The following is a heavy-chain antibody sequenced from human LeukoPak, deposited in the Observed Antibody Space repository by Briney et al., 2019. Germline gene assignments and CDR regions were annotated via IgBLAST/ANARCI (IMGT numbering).Heavy chain of an antibody. CDR2: ISAYNGNT. CDR1: VYTFTSYG. V-gene: IGHV1-18*01. CDR3: AGAQWLVHYYFDY. J-gene: IGHJ4*02. D-gene: IGHD6-19*01. Sequence: GASVKVSCKASVYTFTSYGISWVRQAPGQGLEWMGWISAYNGNTNYAQKLQGRVTMTTDTSTSTAYMELRSLRSDDTAVYYWAGAQWLVHYYFDYWGQGTLVTVSS.